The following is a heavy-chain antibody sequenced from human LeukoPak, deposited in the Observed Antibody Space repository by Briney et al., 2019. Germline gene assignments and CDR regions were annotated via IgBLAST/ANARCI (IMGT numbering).Heavy chain of an antibody. CDR2: MSNSGST. V-gene: IGHV4-39*01. CDR3: ARRSQAAAGRGIDY. J-gene: IGHJ4*02. Sequence: SETLSLTCAVSGGSISSSSYYWGWIRQSPGKGLEWIGTMSNSGSTYYNPSLKSRVTVSGDTAKNQFSLKLSSVTAADTAVYYCARRSQAAAGRGIDYWGQGTLVTVSS. D-gene: IGHD6-13*01. CDR1: GGSISSSSYY.